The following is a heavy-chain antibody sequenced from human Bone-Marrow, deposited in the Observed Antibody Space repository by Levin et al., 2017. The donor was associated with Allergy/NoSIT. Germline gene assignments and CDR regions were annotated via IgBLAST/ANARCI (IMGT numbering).Heavy chain of an antibody. Sequence: PGGSLRLSCAASGFTFSSYGMHWVRQAPGKGLEWVAVIWYDGSNKYYADSVKGRFTISRDNSKNTLFLQMNSLRAEDTAVYYCARGGAFGELSRTYYYYYMDGWGKGTTVTVSS. CDR2: IWYDGSNK. V-gene: IGHV3-33*01. D-gene: IGHD3-10*01. CDR3: ARGGAFGELSRTYYYYYMDG. J-gene: IGHJ6*03. CDR1: GFTFSSYG.